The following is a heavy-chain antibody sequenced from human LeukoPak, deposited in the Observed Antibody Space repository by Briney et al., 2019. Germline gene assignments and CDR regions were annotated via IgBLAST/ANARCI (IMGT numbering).Heavy chain of an antibody. D-gene: IGHD3-22*01. J-gene: IGHJ6*04. Sequence: SETLSLTCTVSGGSISSYYWRWIRQPAGKGLEWIGRIYTSGSTNYNPSLKSRVTMSVDTSKNQFSLKLSSVTAADTAVYYCARGRYYYDSSGYTLGVWGKGTTVTVSS. CDR2: IYTSGST. CDR1: GGSISSYY. V-gene: IGHV4-4*07. CDR3: ARGRYYYDSSGYTLGV.